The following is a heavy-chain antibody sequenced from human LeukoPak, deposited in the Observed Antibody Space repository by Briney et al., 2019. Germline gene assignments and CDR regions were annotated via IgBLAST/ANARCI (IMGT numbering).Heavy chain of an antibody. Sequence: KPSETLSLTCTVSGGSISSYYWSWVRQPPGKGLEWVGYISYGGGTTYNPSLKRRVSMSIATSKNQFSLRLSSVTAADTALYYCARVGDTSGYFYYFDYGGQGTLVTVSS. CDR2: ISYGGGT. V-gene: IGHV4-59*08. CDR1: GGSISSYY. J-gene: IGHJ4*02. D-gene: IGHD3-22*01. CDR3: ARVGDTSGYFYYFDY.